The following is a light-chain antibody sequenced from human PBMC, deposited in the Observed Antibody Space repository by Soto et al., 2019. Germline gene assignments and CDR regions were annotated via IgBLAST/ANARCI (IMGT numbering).Light chain of an antibody. CDR1: QGIRND. Sequence: AIQITQSTSSLSASVGDRVTMTCRASQGIRNDVGWYQQKPGKAPKLLIYAASSLQSGVPSRFSGSGSGTDFTLTISILQPEDFTTYYCLQAYNYPPTFGQGTKV. CDR3: LQAYNYPPT. J-gene: IGKJ1*01. CDR2: AAS. V-gene: IGKV1-6*01.